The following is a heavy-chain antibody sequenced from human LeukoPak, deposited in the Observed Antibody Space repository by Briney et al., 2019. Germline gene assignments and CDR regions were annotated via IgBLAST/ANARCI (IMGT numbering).Heavy chain of an antibody. CDR1: GFTVTDNS. CDR2: LYPDGRA. J-gene: IGHJ4*02. V-gene: IGHV3-53*01. D-gene: IGHD4-17*01. Sequence: AGSLRLSCAVSGFTVTDNSMSWVRQAPGKGLQWVAVLYPDGRAYYADSVKVRFTISRDISRNALLLQLNTLSAADTAFHYCVRTIPVYRDNDYWGQETLVTVPS. CDR3: VRTIPVYRDNDY.